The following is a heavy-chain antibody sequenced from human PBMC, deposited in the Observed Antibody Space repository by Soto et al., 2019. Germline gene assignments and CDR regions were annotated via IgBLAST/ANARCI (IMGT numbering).Heavy chain of an antibody. Sequence: QVQLVQSGAEVKKPGSSVKVSCKASGGTFSSYTISWVRQAPGQGLEWMGRIIPILGIANYAQKFQGRVTITADKYTSTGSIEMSSMRSEDTAVYYCAMEYCSSTSCYRDYWGQGTLVTVSS. D-gene: IGHD2-2*02. CDR2: IIPILGIA. CDR1: GGTFSSYT. CDR3: AMEYCSSTSCYRDY. J-gene: IGHJ4*02. V-gene: IGHV1-69*02.